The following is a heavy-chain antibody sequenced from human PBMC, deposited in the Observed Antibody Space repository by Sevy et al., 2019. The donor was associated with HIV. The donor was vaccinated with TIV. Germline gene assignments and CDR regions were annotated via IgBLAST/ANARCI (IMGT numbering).Heavy chain of an antibody. Sequence: SETLSLTCTVSGGSISSEDYYWGWIRQPPGKGLDWIGSIYYSGSTNYNPSLKSRVTISVDTSKNQFSLKLSSVTAADTAVYYCARVDYEPIWGQGTMVTVSS. CDR3: ARVDYEPI. D-gene: IGHD4-17*01. J-gene: IGHJ3*02. CDR1: GGSISSEDYY. CDR2: IYYSGST. V-gene: IGHV4-39*07.